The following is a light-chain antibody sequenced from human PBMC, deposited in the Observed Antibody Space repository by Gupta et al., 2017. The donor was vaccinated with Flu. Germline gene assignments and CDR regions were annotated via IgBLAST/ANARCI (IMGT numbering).Light chain of an antibody. Sequence: EILLAQSPVTLSSSPGERVTLSCRASQSVGTHLAWYQQKPGQAPRLLIYGASHRVAGIPARYSGSGYDTDFSLTISSREPDDFAVYYCQQRVEWPMITFGGGTKVEIK. J-gene: IGKJ4*01. CDR3: QQRVEWPMIT. V-gene: IGKV3-11*01. CDR2: GAS. CDR1: QSVGTH.